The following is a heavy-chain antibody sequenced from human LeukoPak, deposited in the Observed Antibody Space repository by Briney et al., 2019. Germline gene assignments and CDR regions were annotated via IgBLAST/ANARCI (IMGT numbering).Heavy chain of an antibody. J-gene: IGHJ5*02. Sequence: GGSLRLSCAASGFTFSSYAMSWVRQAPGKGLEWVSAISGSGGSTYYADSVKGRFTISRDNSKNTLYLQMNSLRAEDTAVYYCARDARYNWNYYGSSDWFDPWGQGTLVTVSS. CDR1: GFTFSSYA. V-gene: IGHV3-23*01. CDR2: ISGSGGST. CDR3: ARDARYNWNYYGSSDWFDP. D-gene: IGHD1-7*01.